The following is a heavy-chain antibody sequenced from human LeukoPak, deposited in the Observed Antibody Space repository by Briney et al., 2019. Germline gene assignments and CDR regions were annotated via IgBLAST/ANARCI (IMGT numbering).Heavy chain of an antibody. CDR3: SRGGNQYYFDY. Sequence: PGGSLRLSCAASGFTVSSNYMSWVRQAPGKGLEWVSVIYSGGSTYYADSVKGRFTISRDNSMNTLYLQMNSLRVEDTAVYYCSRGGNQYYFDYWGQGTLVTVSS. J-gene: IGHJ4*02. V-gene: IGHV3-66*01. CDR2: IYSGGST. D-gene: IGHD3-10*01. CDR1: GFTVSSNY.